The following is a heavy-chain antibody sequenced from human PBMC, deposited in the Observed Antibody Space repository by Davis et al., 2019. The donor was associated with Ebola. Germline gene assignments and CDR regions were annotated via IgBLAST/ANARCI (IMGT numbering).Heavy chain of an antibody. Sequence: SETLSLTCTVSGGSTSSYYWGWIRQPPGKGLEWIGSIYYSGSTYYNPSLKSRVAISVGTSKNQFSLKLTSVTAADTAVYYCAREYSRTYFDYWGQGTLVTVSS. D-gene: IGHD6-13*01. CDR2: IYYSGST. V-gene: IGHV4-39*02. J-gene: IGHJ4*02. CDR3: AREYSRTYFDY. CDR1: GGSTSSYY.